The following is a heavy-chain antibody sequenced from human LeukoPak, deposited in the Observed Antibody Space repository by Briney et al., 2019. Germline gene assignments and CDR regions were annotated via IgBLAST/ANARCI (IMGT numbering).Heavy chain of an antibody. V-gene: IGHV1-69*13. Sequence: SVKVSCKASGGTFSSYAISWVRQAPGQGLEWMGGIIPIIGTANYAQKFQGRVTITADESTSTAYMELSSLRSEDTAVYYCARYQLLSNWFDPWGQGTLVTVSS. J-gene: IGHJ5*02. CDR2: IIPIIGTA. CDR3: ARYQLLSNWFDP. CDR1: GGTFSSYA. D-gene: IGHD2-2*01.